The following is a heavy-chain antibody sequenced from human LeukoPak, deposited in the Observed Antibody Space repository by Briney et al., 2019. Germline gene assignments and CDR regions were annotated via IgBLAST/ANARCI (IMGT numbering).Heavy chain of an antibody. CDR3: AKNGEPHYYMDV. Sequence: GGSLRLSCTASGFIFSTYSMNWVRQAPGRGLEWVLGISESGSNTYYADSVKGRFTSSRDSSKKTVYLQMNSLRAEDTAVYYCAKNGEPHYYMDVLGKGTTVTVSS. J-gene: IGHJ6*03. CDR2: ISESGSNT. V-gene: IGHV3-23*01. D-gene: IGHD1-14*01. CDR1: GFIFSTYS.